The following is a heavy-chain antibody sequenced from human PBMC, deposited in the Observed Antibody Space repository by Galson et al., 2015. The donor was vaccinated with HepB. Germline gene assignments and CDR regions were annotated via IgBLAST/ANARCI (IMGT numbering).Heavy chain of an antibody. D-gene: IGHD3-10*01. V-gene: IGHV1-58*01. CDR3: ASNHQLDFLLGFGEEHYFYYGMDV. CDR1: GFSFSRSA. Sequence: SVKVSWKASGFSFSRSAVHWVRQARGQRLEWMGWIVVGRGNTNYAQKFQERVTITRDMSTRTAYLELSSLRSEDTAVYYCASNHQLDFLLGFGEEHYFYYGMDVWGQGTTVTVSS. CDR2: IVVGRGNT. J-gene: IGHJ6*02.